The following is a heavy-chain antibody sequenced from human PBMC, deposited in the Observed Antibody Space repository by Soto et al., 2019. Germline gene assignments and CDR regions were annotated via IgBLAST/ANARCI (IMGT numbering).Heavy chain of an antibody. D-gene: IGHD4-17*01. J-gene: IGHJ2*01. CDR3: AKDGGFDYGFWYFDL. CDR1: GFTFSRYT. V-gene: IGHV3-30-3*01. CDR2: TSYDGSTK. Sequence: QVQLVESGGGVVQPGRSLRLSCAASGFTFSRYTMHWVRQAPGKGLAWVAVTSYDGSTKYYADSVKGRFTISRDNNNNTLFLEVNSLRAEDTAVYYCAKDGGFDYGFWYFDLWGRGTLFTVSS.